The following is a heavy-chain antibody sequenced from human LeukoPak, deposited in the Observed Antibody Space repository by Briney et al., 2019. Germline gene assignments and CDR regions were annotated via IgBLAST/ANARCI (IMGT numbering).Heavy chain of an antibody. J-gene: IGHJ4*02. Sequence: QPGGSLRLSCAASGFTFSSYWMSWVRQAPGKGLEWVANIKQDGSEKYYVDSVKGRFTISRDNAKNSLYLQMNSLRAEDTAVYYCARGPYDFWSGYYTGPSGDYWGQGTLVTVSS. D-gene: IGHD3-3*01. CDR2: IKQDGSEK. CDR3: ARGPYDFWSGYYTGPSGDY. CDR1: GFTFSSYW. V-gene: IGHV3-7*01.